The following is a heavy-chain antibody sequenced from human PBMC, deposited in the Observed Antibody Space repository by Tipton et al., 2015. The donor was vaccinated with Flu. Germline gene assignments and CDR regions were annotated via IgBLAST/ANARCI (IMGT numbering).Heavy chain of an antibody. CDR3: ARAPSGGSSIAARPNWFDP. J-gene: IGHJ5*02. CDR1: GGSFSGYY. V-gene: IGHV4-34*01. D-gene: IGHD6-6*01. Sequence: TLSLTCAVYGGSFSGYYWSWIRQPPGKGLEWIGEINHGGSTNYNPSPKSRVTISVDTSKNQFSLKLSSVTAADTAVYYCARAPSGGSSIAARPNWFDPGGQGTLVTVSS. CDR2: INHGGST.